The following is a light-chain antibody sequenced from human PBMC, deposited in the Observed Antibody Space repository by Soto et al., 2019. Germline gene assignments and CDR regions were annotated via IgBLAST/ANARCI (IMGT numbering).Light chain of an antibody. Sequence: QSVLTQPPSASGTPGQTVTVSCSGSSSNIGSYTVNWYQQLPGTAPKLVIYSNHQRPSGVPDRFSGSKSGTSASLAISGLQSEDEADYYCAAWDDSLNGSVFGSGTKLTV. CDR2: SNH. CDR1: SSNIGSYT. CDR3: AAWDDSLNGSV. V-gene: IGLV1-44*01. J-gene: IGLJ1*01.